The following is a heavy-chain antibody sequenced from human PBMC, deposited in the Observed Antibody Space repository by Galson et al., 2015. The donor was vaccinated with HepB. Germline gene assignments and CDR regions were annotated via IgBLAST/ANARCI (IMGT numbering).Heavy chain of an antibody. CDR1: GGTFSSYA. CDR3: ARESIVDTAMVRWFDP. CDR2: IIPILGIA. V-gene: IGHV1-69*04. D-gene: IGHD5-18*01. J-gene: IGHJ5*02. Sequence: SVKVSCKASGGTFSSYAISWVRQAPGQGLEWMGRIIPILGIANYAQKFQGRVTITADKSTSTAYMELSSLRSEDTAVYYCARESIVDTAMVRWFDPWGQGTLVTVSS.